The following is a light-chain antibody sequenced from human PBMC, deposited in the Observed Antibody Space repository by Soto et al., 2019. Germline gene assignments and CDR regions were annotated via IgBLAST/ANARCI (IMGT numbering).Light chain of an antibody. V-gene: IGKV3-15*01. CDR3: QQYNNWTPWT. CDR2: GAS. Sequence: EIGMTQSPATLSVYPGEIAALSCRSIQSITSSLAWYQQRPGQAPRLLIYGASTRATGIPPRFSGSGSGTEFTITISSLQPEDFAVYYCQQYNNWTPWTFGQGTKVDIK. CDR1: QSITSS. J-gene: IGKJ1*01.